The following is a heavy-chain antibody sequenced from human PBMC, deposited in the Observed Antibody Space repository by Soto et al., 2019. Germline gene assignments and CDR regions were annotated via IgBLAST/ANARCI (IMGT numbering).Heavy chain of an antibody. D-gene: IGHD1-26*01. CDR1: GGSIRSHTC. CDR2: IYHSVST. J-gene: IGHJ5*02. V-gene: IGHV4-4*02. CDR3: ARDEFDGSNHFGRFNP. Sequence: SETLSLTCAVAGGSIRSHTCWTWVRQPPGKGLEWIGEIYHSVSTNYNPSLEGRITISVDRSKNQFSLELISVTAADTAVYYCARDEFDGSNHFGRFNPLGQGALVTVYS.